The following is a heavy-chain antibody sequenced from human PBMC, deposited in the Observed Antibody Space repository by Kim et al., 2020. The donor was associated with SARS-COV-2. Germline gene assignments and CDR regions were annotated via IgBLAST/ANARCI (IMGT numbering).Heavy chain of an antibody. CDR1: GGSISSYY. V-gene: IGHV4-59*01. D-gene: IGHD3-22*01. Sequence: SETLSLTCTVSGGSISSYYWSWIRQPPGKGLEWIGYIYYSGSTNYNPSLKSRVTISVDTSKNQFSLKLSSVTAADTAVYYCAREDDSSGYLDYWGQGTLV. CDR2: IYYSGST. J-gene: IGHJ4*02. CDR3: AREDDSSGYLDY.